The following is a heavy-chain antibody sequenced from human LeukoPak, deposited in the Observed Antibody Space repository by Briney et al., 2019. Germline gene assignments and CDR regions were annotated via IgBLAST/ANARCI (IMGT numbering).Heavy chain of an antibody. CDR2: IRYDGNDK. CDR1: GFTFSSYG. D-gene: IGHD3-16*01. Sequence: GGSLRLSCAASGFTFSSYGMHWVRQAPGKGLEWVAFIRYDGNDKSYADSVKGRFTISRDNSKNTLYLQMNSLRAEDTAVYYCARDGGFDYWGQGTLVTVSS. CDR3: ARDGGFDY. J-gene: IGHJ4*02. V-gene: IGHV3-30*02.